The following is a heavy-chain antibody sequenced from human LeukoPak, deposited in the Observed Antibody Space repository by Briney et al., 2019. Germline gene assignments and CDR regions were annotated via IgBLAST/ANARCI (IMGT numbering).Heavy chain of an antibody. CDR1: GFTLRSYW. J-gene: IGHJ4*02. V-gene: IGHV3-74*01. CDR3: AKDPDCTSGICYTFFDY. D-gene: IGHD2-8*01. Sequence: QSGGSLRLSCAASGFTLRSYWMHWVRQAPGKGLVWVSRINSDGSSTNYADSVKGRFTISRDNAKNTLYLQMNSLRAEDTAVYYCAKDPDCTSGICYTFFDYWGQGTLVTVSS. CDR2: INSDGSST.